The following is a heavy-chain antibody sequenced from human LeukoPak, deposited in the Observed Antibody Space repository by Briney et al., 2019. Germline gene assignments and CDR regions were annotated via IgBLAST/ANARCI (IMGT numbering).Heavy chain of an antibody. V-gene: IGHV1-18*01. J-gene: IGHJ4*02. D-gene: IGHD3-10*01. CDR3: ARGRITMVRGVDVDYFDY. Sequence: ASVKVSCKASGYTFTSYGISWVRQAPGRGLEWMGWISAYNGNTNYAQKLQGRVTMITDTSTSTAYMELRSLRSDDTAVYYCARGRITMVRGVDVDYFDYWGQGTLVTVSS. CDR1: GYTFTSYG. CDR2: ISAYNGNT.